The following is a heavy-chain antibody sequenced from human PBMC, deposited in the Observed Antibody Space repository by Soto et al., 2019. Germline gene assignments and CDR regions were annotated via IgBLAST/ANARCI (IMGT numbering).Heavy chain of an antibody. CDR2: MYSSGTT. J-gene: IGHJ5*02. Sequence: SETLSLTCTVSGGFIISGDYYWSWIRQSPGKGLEWIGYMYSSGTTYYNPSLKSRVTILIDASKNQFYLRLSSVTAADTAVYYCARGSGITGTTKDWFDPWGQGTLVTVSS. D-gene: IGHD1-7*01. CDR3: ARGSGITGTTKDWFDP. V-gene: IGHV4-30-4*01. CDR1: GGFIISGDYY.